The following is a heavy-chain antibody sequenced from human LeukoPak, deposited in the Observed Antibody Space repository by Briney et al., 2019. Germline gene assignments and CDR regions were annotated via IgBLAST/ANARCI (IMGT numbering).Heavy chain of an antibody. CDR1: VYTVTICY. CDR2: IDASGGST. J-gene: IGHJ4*02. CDR3: ARDTGYSSSSDY. V-gene: IGHV1-46*01. D-gene: IGHD6-6*01. Sequence: GASVKLSCKASVYTVTICYIYWGRQRHPPGLEWMGIIDASGGSTSYAQNFQGRVTMTRDMSTSTVYMELSSLRSEDTAVYYCARDTGYSSSSDYWGQGTLVTVSS.